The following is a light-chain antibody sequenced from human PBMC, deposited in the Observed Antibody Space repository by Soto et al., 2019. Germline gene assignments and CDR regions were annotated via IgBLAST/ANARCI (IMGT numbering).Light chain of an antibody. Sequence: QSVLTQPASVSGSPGQSITISCTGTSRDVGIYNLVSWYQLHPGKVPKLIIYEDTKRPSGTSSRFSGSESGITAFLTISGLQAEDEADYYCCSYAGSSTYVFGTGTKVTVL. J-gene: IGLJ1*01. CDR1: SRDVGIYNL. CDR3: CSYAGSSTYV. V-gene: IGLV2-23*01. CDR2: EDT.